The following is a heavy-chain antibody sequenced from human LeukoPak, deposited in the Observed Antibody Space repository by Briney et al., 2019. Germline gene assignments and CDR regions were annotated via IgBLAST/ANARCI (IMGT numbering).Heavy chain of an antibody. CDR3: AKVLRFLEWLFPDAFDI. CDR1: GFTFSSYA. J-gene: IGHJ3*02. D-gene: IGHD3-3*01. V-gene: IGHV3-23*01. CDR2: ISGSGGST. Sequence: PGGSLRLSRAASGFTFSSYAMSWVRQAPGKGLEWVSVISGSGGSTYYADSVKGRFTISRDNSKNTLYLQMNSLRAEDTAVYYCAKVLRFLEWLFPDAFDIWGQGTMVTVSS.